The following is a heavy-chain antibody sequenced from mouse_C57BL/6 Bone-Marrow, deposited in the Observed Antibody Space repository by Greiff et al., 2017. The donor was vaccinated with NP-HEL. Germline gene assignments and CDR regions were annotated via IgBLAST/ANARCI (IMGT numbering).Heavy chain of an antibody. D-gene: IGHD1-1*02. CDR3: AREGSYGPIFAY. CDR1: GYTFTSYG. J-gene: IGHJ3*01. V-gene: IGHV1-58*01. Sequence: VQLQQSGAELVRPGSSVKMSCKTSGYTFTSYGINWVKQRPGQGLEWIGYIYIGNGDTEYNEKFKGKATLTSDTSSSTAYMQLSSLTSEDSAIYFCAREGSYGPIFAYWGRGTVVTVSA. CDR2: IYIGNGDT.